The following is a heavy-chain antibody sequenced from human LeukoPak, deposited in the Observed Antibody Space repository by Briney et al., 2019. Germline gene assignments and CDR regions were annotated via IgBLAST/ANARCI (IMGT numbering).Heavy chain of an antibody. CDR1: GFTFSSYS. CDR3: ARDSYSSSSLTYYYYYYMDV. CDR2: ITSSSTI. Sequence: GGSLRLSCAASGFTFSSYSLNWVRQAPGKGLEWVSYITSSSTIYYADSVKGRFTISRDNAKNSLYLQMNSLRAEDTAVYYCARDSYSSSSLTYYYYYYMDVWGKGTTVTVSS. V-gene: IGHV3-48*01. J-gene: IGHJ6*03. D-gene: IGHD6-6*01.